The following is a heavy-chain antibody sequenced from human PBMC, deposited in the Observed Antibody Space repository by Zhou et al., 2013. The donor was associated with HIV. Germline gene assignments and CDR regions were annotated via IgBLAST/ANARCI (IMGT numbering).Heavy chain of an antibody. D-gene: IGHD1-20*01. J-gene: IGHJ5*02. CDR3: AEHERIPLHNWNDVGWFDP. CDR2: IIPILGIA. CDR1: GGTFSSYA. V-gene: IGHV1-69*04. Sequence: QVQLVQSGAEVKKPGSSVKVSCKASGGTFSSYAISWVRQAPGQGLEWMGRIIPILGIANYAQKFQGRVTITADKSTSTAYMELSSLRSEDTAVYYCAEHERIPLHNWNDVGWFDPWGQGTLVTVSS.